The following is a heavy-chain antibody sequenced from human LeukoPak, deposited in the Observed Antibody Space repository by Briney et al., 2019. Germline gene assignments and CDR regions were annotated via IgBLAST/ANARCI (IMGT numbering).Heavy chain of an antibody. V-gene: IGHV3-7*02. CDR1: GFNFNSYW. J-gene: IGHJ4*02. CDR2: IKQDGSDI. CDR3: ARKGYYDTSAYQDY. D-gene: IGHD3-22*01. Sequence: GGSLRLSCAASGFNFNSYWMSWVRQAPGKGLECVANIKQDGSDIYFVDSVKGRFTISRDNAKNSLYLQMNTLRDEDTAVYYCARKGYYDTSAYQDYWGQGTLVTVSS.